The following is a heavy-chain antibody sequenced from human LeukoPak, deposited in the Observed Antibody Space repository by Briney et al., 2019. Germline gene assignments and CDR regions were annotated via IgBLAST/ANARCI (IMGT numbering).Heavy chain of an antibody. CDR2: ISGSGGST. D-gene: IGHD6-13*01. Sequence: GGSLRLSCAASGFTFSSYAMSWVRQAPGKGLEWVSAISGSGGSTYYADSVKGRFTISRDNSKNTPYLRMNSLRAEDTAVYYCAKDISSSWYWYFDLWGRGTLVTVSS. V-gene: IGHV3-23*01. CDR3: AKDISSSWYWYFDL. J-gene: IGHJ2*01. CDR1: GFTFSSYA.